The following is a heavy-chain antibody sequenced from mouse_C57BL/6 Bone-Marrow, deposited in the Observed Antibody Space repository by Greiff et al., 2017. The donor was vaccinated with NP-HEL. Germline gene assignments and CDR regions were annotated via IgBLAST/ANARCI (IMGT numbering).Heavy chain of an antibody. CDR1: GYTFTSYG. J-gene: IGHJ4*01. CDR3: ARRWMDY. D-gene: IGHD1-1*02. Sequence: VHVKQSGAELARPGASVKLSCKASGYTFTSYGISWVKQSHGKSLEWIGDINPNNGGTIYNQKFKGKATLTVDKSSSTAYMELRSLTSEDTAVYYCARRWMDYWGQGTSVTVSS. V-gene: IGHV1-18*01. CDR2: INPNNGGT.